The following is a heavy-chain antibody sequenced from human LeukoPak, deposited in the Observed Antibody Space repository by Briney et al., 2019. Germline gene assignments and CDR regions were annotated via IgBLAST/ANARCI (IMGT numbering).Heavy chain of an antibody. V-gene: IGHV3-20*01. CDR3: ARAVYYDFWSGSPDDAFDI. Sequence: GGSLRLSCAVSGFTFDDHGMSWVRQAPGRGLEWVSGINWNGGSTGYADSVKGRFTISRDNAKNSLYLQMNSLRAEDTALYHCARAVYYDFWSGSPDDAFDIWGQGTMVTVSS. CDR2: INWNGGST. CDR1: GFTFDDHG. D-gene: IGHD3-3*01. J-gene: IGHJ3*02.